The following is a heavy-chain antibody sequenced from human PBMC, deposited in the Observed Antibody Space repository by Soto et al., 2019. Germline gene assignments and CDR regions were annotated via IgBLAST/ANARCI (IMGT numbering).Heavy chain of an antibody. Sequence: GGSLRLSCAASGFTFSSYAMSWVRRAPGKGLEWVSAISGSGGSTYYADSVKGRFTISRDNSKNTLYLQMNSLRAEDTAVYYCAKDFGGYYDILTGPPSDYWGQGTLVTVSS. CDR3: AKDFGGYYDILTGPPSDY. CDR2: ISGSGGST. V-gene: IGHV3-23*01. CDR1: GFTFSSYA. J-gene: IGHJ4*02. D-gene: IGHD3-9*01.